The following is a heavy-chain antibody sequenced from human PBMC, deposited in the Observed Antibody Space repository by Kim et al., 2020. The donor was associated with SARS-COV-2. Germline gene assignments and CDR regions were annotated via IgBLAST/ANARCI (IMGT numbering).Heavy chain of an antibody. J-gene: IGHJ6*02. V-gene: IGHV4-30-2*05. Sequence: PSLKSRVTISVEPSKNQLSLKLSSVTAADTAVYYGARDGYSYGYYYGMDVWGQGTTVTVSS. D-gene: IGHD5-18*01. CDR3: ARDGYSYGYYYGMDV.